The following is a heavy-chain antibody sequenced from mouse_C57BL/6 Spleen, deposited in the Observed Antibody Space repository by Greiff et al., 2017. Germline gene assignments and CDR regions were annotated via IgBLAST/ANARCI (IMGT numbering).Heavy chain of an antibody. J-gene: IGHJ2*01. CDR3: ARQGITGFDY. CDR1: GFTFSSYG. Sequence: EVQGVESGGDLVKPGGSLKLSCAASGFTFSSYGMSWVRQTPDKRLEWVATISSGGSYTYYPDSVKGRFTISRDNAKNTLYLQMSSLKSEDTAMYYCARQGITGFDYWGQGTTLTVSS. D-gene: IGHD1-1*01. V-gene: IGHV5-6*01. CDR2: ISSGGSYT.